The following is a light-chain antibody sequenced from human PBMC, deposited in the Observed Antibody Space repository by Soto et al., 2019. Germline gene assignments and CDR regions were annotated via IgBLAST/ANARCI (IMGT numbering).Light chain of an antibody. CDR3: QQYKNWPRGT. J-gene: IGKJ1*01. Sequence: EIVMTQSPATLSVSPGERATLSCRVSQSVSSNLAWYQQKPGQAPRLLIYGASTRASGIPARFSGSGSGTEFTLTISSLQSEDFAVYYCQQYKNWPRGTFGQGTKVEIK. CDR1: QSVSSN. CDR2: GAS. V-gene: IGKV3-15*01.